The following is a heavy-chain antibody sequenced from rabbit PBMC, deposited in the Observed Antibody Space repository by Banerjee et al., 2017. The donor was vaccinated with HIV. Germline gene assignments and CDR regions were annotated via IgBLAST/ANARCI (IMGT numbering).Heavy chain of an antibody. CDR3: ARRPSSNGGHGL. CDR1: GFSFSSYYY. CDR2: ISAGSSDST. Sequence: QSLEESGGDLVKPGASLTLTCTASGFSFSSYYYMCWVRQAPGKGLEWIACISAGSSDSTYYASWAKGRFTISKTSSTTVTLQMTSLTAADTATYFCARRPSSNGGHGLWGPGTLVTVS. J-gene: IGHJ6*01. D-gene: IGHD1-1*01. V-gene: IGHV1S40*01.